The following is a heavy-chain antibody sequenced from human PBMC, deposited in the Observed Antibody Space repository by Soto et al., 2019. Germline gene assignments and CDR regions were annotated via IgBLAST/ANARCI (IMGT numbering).Heavy chain of an antibody. Sequence: SETLSLTCTVSGGSISSYYWSWIRQPPGKGLEWIGYIYYSGSTNYNPSLKSRVTISVDTSKNQFSLKLSSVTAADTAVYYCARGGRHSSSSWRGGSLWGDYYYYGMDVWGQGTTVTVSS. CDR1: GGSISSYY. V-gene: IGHV4-59*01. CDR3: ARGGRHSSSSWRGGSLWGDYYYYGMDV. J-gene: IGHJ6*02. CDR2: IYYSGST. D-gene: IGHD6-6*01.